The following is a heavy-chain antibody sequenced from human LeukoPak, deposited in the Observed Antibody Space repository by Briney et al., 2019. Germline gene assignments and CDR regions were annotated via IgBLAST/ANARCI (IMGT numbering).Heavy chain of an antibody. J-gene: IGHJ6*02. V-gene: IGHV3-48*02. CDR3: ARDDLEDCSSTSCYSYYYYGMDV. D-gene: IGHD2-2*01. CDR2: ISSSSSTI. CDR1: GFTSSSYS. Sequence: GGSLRLSCAASGFTSSSYSMNWVRQAPGKGLEWVSYISSSSSTIYYADSVKGRFTISRDNAKNSLYLQMNSLRDEDTAVYYCARDDLEDCSSTSCYSYYYYGMDVWGQGTTVTVSS.